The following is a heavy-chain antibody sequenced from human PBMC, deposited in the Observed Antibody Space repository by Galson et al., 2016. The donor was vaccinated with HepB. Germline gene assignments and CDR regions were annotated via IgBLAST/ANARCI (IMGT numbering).Heavy chain of an antibody. Sequence: SLRLSCADSGFTFSTYWVTWVRQAPGKGLEWVASINQDGSGTYYTDSLKGRFTISRDNTKRSVYLQMNSLGADDTAMYYCARDIGPNSCDIWGQGTMVTVSS. V-gene: IGHV3-7*01. CDR2: INQDGSGT. CDR1: GFTFSTYW. CDR3: ARDIGPNSCDI. D-gene: IGHD2-15*01. J-gene: IGHJ3*02.